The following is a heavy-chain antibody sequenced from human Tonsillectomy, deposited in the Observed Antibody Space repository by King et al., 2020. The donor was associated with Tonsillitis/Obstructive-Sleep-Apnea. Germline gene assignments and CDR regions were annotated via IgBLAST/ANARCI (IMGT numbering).Heavy chain of an antibody. V-gene: IGHV3-30*04. CDR3: ARDSVLRFLEWLFPDY. D-gene: IGHD3-3*01. CDR1: GFTFSSYA. Sequence: VQLVETGGGVVQPGRSLRLSCAASGFTFSSYAMHWVRQAPGKGLERVAVISYDGSNKYYADSVKGRFTISRDNSKNTLYLKMNSLRAEDTAVYYCARDSVLRFLEWLFPDYWGQGTLVTVSS. J-gene: IGHJ4*02. CDR2: ISYDGSNK.